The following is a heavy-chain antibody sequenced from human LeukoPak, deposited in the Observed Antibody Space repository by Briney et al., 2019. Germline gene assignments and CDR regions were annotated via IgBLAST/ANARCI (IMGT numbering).Heavy chain of an antibody. CDR2: TYYRSKWHK. D-gene: IGHD1-1*01. CDR1: GDSVSSNSAA. J-gene: IGHJ6*03. V-gene: IGHV6-1*01. CDR3: ARESSTGYYYMDV. Sequence: SQTLSLTCAISGDSVSSNSAAWNWIRQSPSRGLEWLVRTYYRSKWHKDYAVAVKTRTTINPDTSKYQFSLQLNSVTPEDTAVYYCARESSTGYYYMDVWGKGTTVTMSS.